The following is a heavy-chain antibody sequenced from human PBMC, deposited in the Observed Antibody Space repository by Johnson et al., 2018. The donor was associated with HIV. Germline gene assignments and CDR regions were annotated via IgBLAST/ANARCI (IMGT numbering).Heavy chain of an antibody. CDR2: INWNGGRT. CDR1: GFTFDYYD. V-gene: IGHV3-20*04. J-gene: IGHJ3*02. Sequence: VLLVESGGGVVRPGESLRLSCAASGFTFDYYDMKWVRQAPGKGLEWVSGINWNGGRTDYADSVKGRFTISRDNAKNSLYLQMNSLRAEDTAVYYCARDNWKEDIWGQGTMVTVSS. CDR3: ARDNWKEDI. D-gene: IGHD1-20*01.